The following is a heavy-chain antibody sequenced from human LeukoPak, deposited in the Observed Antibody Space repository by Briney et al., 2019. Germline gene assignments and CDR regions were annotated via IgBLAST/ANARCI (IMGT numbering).Heavy chain of an antibody. J-gene: IGHJ4*02. CDR2: IYHSGST. CDR3: ARVFAAMPSYFDY. Sequence: SETLSLTCTVSGGSISSGGYYWSWIRQPPGKGLEWIGYIYHSGSTYYNPSLKSRVTISVDRSKNQFSLKLSSVTAADTAVYYCARVFAAMPSYFDYWGQGTLVTVSS. V-gene: IGHV4-30-2*01. D-gene: IGHD2-2*01. CDR1: GGSISSGGYY.